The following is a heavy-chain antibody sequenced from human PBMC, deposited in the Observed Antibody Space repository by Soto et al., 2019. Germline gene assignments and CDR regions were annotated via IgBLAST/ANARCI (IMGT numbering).Heavy chain of an antibody. D-gene: IGHD3-10*01. J-gene: IGHJ4*02. CDR3: ARHRGSPRYFDY. Sequence: QLQLQESGPGLVKPSETLSLTCTVSGASISSTVYYWGWTRQPPGKGLEWIGSVSYSGSTYYNPSLKSRIIISVDTSRNQFSLNLSSVTAPDTAVYYCARHRGSPRYFDYWGQGTLVTVSS. V-gene: IGHV4-39*01. CDR2: VSYSGST. CDR1: GASISSTVYY.